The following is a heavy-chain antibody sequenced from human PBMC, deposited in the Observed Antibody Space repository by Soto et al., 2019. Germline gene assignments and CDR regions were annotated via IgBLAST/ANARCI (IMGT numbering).Heavy chain of an antibody. CDR1: CGSISVYY. J-gene: IGHJ4*02. Sequence: SETLSLTCNISCGSISVYYWSWIRQSPRQGLEWIGYVYDNGRPYYSPSLKSRVTISADTSKNQISLKLTSATAADTAVYYCARGVGSSPPRYWGRGTLVTVSS. V-gene: IGHV4-59*01. D-gene: IGHD3-9*01. CDR3: ARGVGSSPPRY. CDR2: VYDNGRP.